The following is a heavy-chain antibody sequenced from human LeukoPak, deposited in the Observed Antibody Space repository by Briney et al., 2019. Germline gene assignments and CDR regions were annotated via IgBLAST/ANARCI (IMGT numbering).Heavy chain of an antibody. CDR3: ARLLGSSGYAGDWYFDL. V-gene: IGHV4-4*02. D-gene: IGHD3-22*01. CDR1: GGSISSTNW. CDR2: LYSNGTV. Sequence: SGTLSLTCAVSGGSISSTNWWSWVGQPPGKGLEWFGRLYSNGTVNYHPSRRSRATMSRDTSRNQFSLQLTSVTAADTAVYDCARLLGSSGYAGDWYFDLWGPGALVTVSS. J-gene: IGHJ2*01.